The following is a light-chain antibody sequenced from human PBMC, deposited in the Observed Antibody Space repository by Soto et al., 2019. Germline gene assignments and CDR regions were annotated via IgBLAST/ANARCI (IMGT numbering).Light chain of an antibody. CDR3: QHYKA. Sequence: EIVLTQSPGTLSLSPGERATLSCRASQSVSDSFIAWYQQRPGQAPRLLIYGASQRATGIPDRFRGSGSGTHFSLTINRLGPEDFAVYYCQHYKAFGGGTKVDIK. V-gene: IGKV3-20*01. J-gene: IGKJ4*01. CDR2: GAS. CDR1: QSVSDSF.